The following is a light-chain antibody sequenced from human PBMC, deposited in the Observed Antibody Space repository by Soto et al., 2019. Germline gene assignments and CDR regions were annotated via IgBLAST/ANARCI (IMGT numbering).Light chain of an antibody. CDR1: SSDLAIYNY. CDR3: CSHAGDNTYV. Sequence: QSVLTPPASVSGSPGQSITISCTGTSSDLAIYNYVSWYQQHPGKAPKLMIYEVTKRPSGVPDRFSGSKSGNTASLTVSGLQAEDEADYFCCSHAGDNTYVFGTGTKVTVL. V-gene: IGLV2-8*01. J-gene: IGLJ1*01. CDR2: EVT.